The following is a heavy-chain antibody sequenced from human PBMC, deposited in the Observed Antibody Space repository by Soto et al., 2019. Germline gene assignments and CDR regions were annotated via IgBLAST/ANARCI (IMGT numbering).Heavy chain of an antibody. CDR2: TGGGGVST. CDR3: AKIVGGVSHHDDFDI. D-gene: IGHD2-15*01. V-gene: IGHV3-23*01. J-gene: IGHJ3*02. CDR1: GFTFRSYA. Sequence: EVQLLESGGGLVEPGGSLRLSCAASGFTFRSYAMTWVRQAPGKGLEWVSYTGGGGVSTYYADSVKGRFTSSRDDSKNTLYLQMNSLRAEDTALYYCAKIVGGVSHHDDFDIWGQGTMVTVSS.